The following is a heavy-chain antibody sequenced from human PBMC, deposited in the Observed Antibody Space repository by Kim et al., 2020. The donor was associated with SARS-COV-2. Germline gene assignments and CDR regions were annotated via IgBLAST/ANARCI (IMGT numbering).Heavy chain of an antibody. Sequence: GGSLRLSCAASGFTFSSYAMHWVRQAPGKGLEYVSAISSNGGSTYYADSVKGRFTISRDNSKNTLYLQMGSLRAEDMAVYYCARSLGFGRPDYYYYYGMDVWGQGTTVTVSS. CDR3: ARSLGFGRPDYYYYYGMDV. CDR1: GFTFSSYA. V-gene: IGHV3-64*02. CDR2: ISSNGGST. J-gene: IGHJ6*02. D-gene: IGHD3-10*01.